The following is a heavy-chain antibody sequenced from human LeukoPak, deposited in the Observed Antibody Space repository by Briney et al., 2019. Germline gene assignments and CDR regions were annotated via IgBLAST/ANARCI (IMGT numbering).Heavy chain of an antibody. CDR1: GLTFSRYA. Sequence: GGSLRLSWEASGLTFSRYAMSWVSQASGKGQEWVSAISGSGGSTYYADSVKGRFTISRDNSKNTLYLQMNSLRAEDTAVYYCAKDLPNHFDYWGQGTLVTVSS. CDR2: ISGSGGST. J-gene: IGHJ4*02. CDR3: AKDLPNHFDY. V-gene: IGHV3-23*01.